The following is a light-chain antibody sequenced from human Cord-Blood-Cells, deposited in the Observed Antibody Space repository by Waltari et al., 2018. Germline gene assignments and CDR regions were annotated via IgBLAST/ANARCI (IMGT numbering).Light chain of an antibody. V-gene: IGKV1-5*03. CDR1: QSISSW. J-gene: IGKJ1*01. CDR2: KAS. CDR3: QQYNSYSRT. Sequence: DIQMTQSPSTLSASVGDRVTITCRASQSISSWFAWYQQKPGKAPKLLIYKASSLESGVPSTSSGSGSGTTFTLTISSLQPDDFATYYCQQYNSYSRTFGQGTKVEIK.